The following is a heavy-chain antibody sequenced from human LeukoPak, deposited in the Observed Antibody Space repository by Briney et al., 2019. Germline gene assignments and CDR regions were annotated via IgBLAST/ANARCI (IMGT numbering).Heavy chain of an antibody. CDR3: ARDVRYCSSTSCPNWFDP. V-gene: IGHV4-59*01. D-gene: IGHD2-2*01. CDR1: GGSISSYY. J-gene: IGHJ5*02. CDR2: IYYSGST. Sequence: SETLSLTCTVSGGSISSYYWSWIRQPPGKGLEWIGYIYYSGSTNYNPSLKSRVTISVDTSKNQFSLKLSSVTAADTAVYYCARDVRYCSSTSCPNWFDPWAREPWSPSPQ.